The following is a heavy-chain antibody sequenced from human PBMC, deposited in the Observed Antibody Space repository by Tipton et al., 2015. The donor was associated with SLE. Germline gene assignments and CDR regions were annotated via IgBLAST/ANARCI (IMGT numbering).Heavy chain of an antibody. CDR1: GGSISSGNYY. CDR3: ARTTLNGGYYYMDV. Sequence: TLSLTCTVSGGSISSGNYYWNWIRQHPGKGLEWIGYIFHSGTTYYNPSLKSRVTISVDTSKNQFSLKLSSVTAADTAVYYCARTTLNGGYYYMDVWGKGTTVTVSS. CDR2: IFHSGTT. V-gene: IGHV4-31*03. J-gene: IGHJ6*03. D-gene: IGHD1-1*01.